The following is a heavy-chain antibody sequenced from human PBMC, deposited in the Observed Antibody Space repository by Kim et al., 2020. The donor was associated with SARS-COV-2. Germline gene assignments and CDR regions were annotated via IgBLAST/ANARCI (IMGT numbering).Heavy chain of an antibody. CDR3: ARRRRAYSGSSWQDWFDP. V-gene: IGHV4-34*01. D-gene: IGHD6-13*01. Sequence: SETLSLTCAVYGGSFSGYYWSWIRQPPGKGLEWIGEINHSGSTNYNPSLKSRVTISVDTSKNQFSLKLSSVTAADTAVYYCARRRRAYSGSSWQDWFDPWGQGTLVTVSS. CDR1: GGSFSGYY. CDR2: INHSGST. J-gene: IGHJ5*02.